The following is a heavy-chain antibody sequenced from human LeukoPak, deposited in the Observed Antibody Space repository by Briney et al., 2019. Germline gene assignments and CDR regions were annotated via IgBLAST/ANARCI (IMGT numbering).Heavy chain of an antibody. CDR1: GDTFSSLA. CDR3: ARLRAEQYYGSGSTFDY. Sequence: SVKVSCKTSGDTFSSLAISWVRQLPGQGLGWMGGIIPILGRTDYAQKFQGRLTITADASTSTHYMELASLTSEDTAMYFCARLRAEQYYGSGSTFDYWGQGALVTVSS. D-gene: IGHD3-10*01. V-gene: IGHV1-69*10. CDR2: IIPILGRT. J-gene: IGHJ4*01.